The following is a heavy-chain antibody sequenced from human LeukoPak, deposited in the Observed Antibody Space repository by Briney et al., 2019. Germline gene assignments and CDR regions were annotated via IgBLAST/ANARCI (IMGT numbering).Heavy chain of an antibody. V-gene: IGHV4-34*01. Sequence: SETLSLTCAVYGGSFSGYYWSWIRQPPGKGLEWIGEINHSGSTNYNPSLKSRVTISVDTSKNQFSLKLSSVTAADTAVYYCASAYYDSSGYQEIWGQGTLVTVSS. CDR3: ASAYYDSSGYQEI. D-gene: IGHD3-22*01. CDR1: GGSFSGYY. CDR2: INHSGST. J-gene: IGHJ4*02.